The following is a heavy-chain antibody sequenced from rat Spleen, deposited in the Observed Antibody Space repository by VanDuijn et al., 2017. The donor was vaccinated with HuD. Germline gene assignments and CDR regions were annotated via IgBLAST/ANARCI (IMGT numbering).Heavy chain of an antibody. CDR1: GFTFSVYD. CDR2: ISPRAYST. D-gene: IGHD4-6*01. V-gene: IGHV5-25*01. J-gene: IGHJ2*01. Sequence: EVQLVESGGGLVQPGRSLKLSCAASGFTFSVYDMAWVRQAPTRGLEWVASISPRAYSTYYLDSVKGRFTVSRDNAKSTLFLQMDSLRSEDTATYYGARHWGYWGQGVMVTVSS. CDR3: ARHWGY.